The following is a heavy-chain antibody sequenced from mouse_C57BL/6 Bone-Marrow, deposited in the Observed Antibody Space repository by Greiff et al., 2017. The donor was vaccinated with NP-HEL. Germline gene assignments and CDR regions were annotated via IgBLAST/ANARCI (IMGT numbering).Heavy chain of an antibody. CDR2: IYPGNSDT. V-gene: IGHV1-5*01. D-gene: IGHD2-5*01. CDR1: GYTFTSYW. Sequence: VQLQQSGTVLARPGASVKMSCKTSGYTFTSYWMHWVKQRPGQGLEWIGAIYPGNSDTSYNQKFKGKAKLTAVTSASTAYMELSILTNEDSAVYYCTRSGVYSNYVYWYFDVWGTGTTVTVSS. CDR3: TRSGVYSNYVYWYFDV. J-gene: IGHJ1*03.